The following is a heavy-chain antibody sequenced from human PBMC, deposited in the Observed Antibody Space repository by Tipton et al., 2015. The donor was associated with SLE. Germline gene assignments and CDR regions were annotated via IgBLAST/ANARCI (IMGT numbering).Heavy chain of an antibody. Sequence: QVQLVQSGGGVVQPGRSLRLSCTASGFNFSSYALHWVRQAPGKGLEWVTFMSYDGSNKYYIGSVKGRFTISRDNSKNTLYLHMNNLRADDTAVYYCARALPYYDFWSGYLDFWGQGTLVTVSS. CDR2: MSYDGSNK. CDR3: ARALPYYDFWSGYLDF. V-gene: IGHV3-30*04. CDR1: GFNFSSYA. J-gene: IGHJ4*02. D-gene: IGHD3-3*01.